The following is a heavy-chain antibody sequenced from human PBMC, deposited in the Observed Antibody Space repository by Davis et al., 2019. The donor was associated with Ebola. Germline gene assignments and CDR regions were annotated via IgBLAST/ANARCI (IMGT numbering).Heavy chain of an antibody. D-gene: IGHD2-15*01. CDR2: INSDGSST. CDR3: AREGGCSGGSCYYFDY. Sequence: GESLKISCAASGFTFSSYWMHWVRQVPGKGLVWVSRINSDGSSTSYADSVKGRFTISRDNAKNTLYLQMNSLRAEDTAVYYCAREGGCSGGSCYYFDYWGQGTLVTVSS. V-gene: IGHV3-74*01. J-gene: IGHJ4*02. CDR1: GFTFSSYW.